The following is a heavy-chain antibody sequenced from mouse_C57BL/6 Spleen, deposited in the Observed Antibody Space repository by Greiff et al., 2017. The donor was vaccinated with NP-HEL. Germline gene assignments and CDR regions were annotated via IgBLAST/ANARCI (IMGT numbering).Heavy chain of an antibody. CDR2: VDPETGGT. CDR1: GYTFTDYE. CDR3: TRGYGSRYFDY. V-gene: IGHV1-15*01. Sequence: VQLQESGAELVRPGASVTLSCKASGYTFTDYEMHWVKQTPVHGLEWIGAVDPETGGTAYNQKFKGKAILTADKSSSTAYMELRSLTSEDSAVYYCTRGYGSRYFDYWGQGTTLTVSS. J-gene: IGHJ2*01. D-gene: IGHD1-1*01.